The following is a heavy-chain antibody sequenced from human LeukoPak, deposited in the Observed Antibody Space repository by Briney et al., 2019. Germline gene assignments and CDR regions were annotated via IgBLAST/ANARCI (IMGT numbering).Heavy chain of an antibody. Sequence: GGSLRLSCAASGFTVSSNYMSWVRQAPGKGLEWVSVIYSGGSTYHADSVKGRFTISRDNSKNTLYLQMNSLRAEDTAVYYCARSPYGDYARYDFDYWGQGTLVTVSS. CDR3: ARSPYGDYARYDFDY. V-gene: IGHV3-66*01. CDR2: IYSGGST. D-gene: IGHD4-17*01. CDR1: GFTVSSNY. J-gene: IGHJ4*02.